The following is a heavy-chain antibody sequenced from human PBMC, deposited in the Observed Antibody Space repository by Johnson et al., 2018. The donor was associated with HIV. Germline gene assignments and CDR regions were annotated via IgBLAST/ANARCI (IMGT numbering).Heavy chain of an antibody. CDR2: ISYDGSNK. CDR1: GFTFSSYA. V-gene: IGHV3-30-3*01. D-gene: IGHD6-13*01. J-gene: IGHJ3*02. CDR3: ARDRSSGWSDAFDI. Sequence: QVQLVESGGGVVQPGRSLRLSCAASGFTFSSYAMHWVRQAPGKGLAWVAVISYDGSNKYYADSVKGRFTISGDNSKNPPYLQMNSRRAEDTAVYYCARDRSSGWSDAFDIWGQGTMGTVSS.